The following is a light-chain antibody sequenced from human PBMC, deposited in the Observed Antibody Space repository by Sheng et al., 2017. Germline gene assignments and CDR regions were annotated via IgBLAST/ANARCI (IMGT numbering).Light chain of an antibody. CDR2: GAS. V-gene: IGKV3-20*01. CDR3: QQYGDSPPT. CDR1: QGISNY. Sequence: TQSPSSLSASVGDRVTITCRASQGISNYLAWYQHKDGQAPRLLISGASNRATGVPDRFSGSGSGTDFTLTITRLEPGDFAVYFCQQYGDSPPTFGQGTNVEIK. J-gene: IGKJ1*01.